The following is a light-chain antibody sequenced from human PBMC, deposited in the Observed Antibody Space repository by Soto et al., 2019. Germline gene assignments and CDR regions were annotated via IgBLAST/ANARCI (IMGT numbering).Light chain of an antibody. CDR3: QQSYSTPVT. Sequence: DIVMTQSPDSLAVSLGERATINCKSSQSILFSSNNKNYLTWYQQKPGQPPKPFIYWASTRESGVPDRFSGSGAGTDFSLTISSLQAEDGAVYYCQQSYSTPVTFGGGTKVEIK. J-gene: IGKJ4*01. CDR2: WAS. CDR1: QSILFSSNNKNY. V-gene: IGKV4-1*01.